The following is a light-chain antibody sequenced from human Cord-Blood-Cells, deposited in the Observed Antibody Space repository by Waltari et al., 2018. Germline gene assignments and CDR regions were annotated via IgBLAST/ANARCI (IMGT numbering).Light chain of an antibody. CDR1: SSDVGGYNY. CDR2: EVS. Sequence: QSALTQPASVSGSPGQSITISCTGTSSDVGGYNYVSWYQQHPGKAPKLMIYEVSNRPSGFSNRFSGSKSGNTASLTISGLQAEDEADYYCISYTSSSTVVFGGGTKLTVL. V-gene: IGLV2-14*01. J-gene: IGLJ2*01. CDR3: ISYTSSSTVV.